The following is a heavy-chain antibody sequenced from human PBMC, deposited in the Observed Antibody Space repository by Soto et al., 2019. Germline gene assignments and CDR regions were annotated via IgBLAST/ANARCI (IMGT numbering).Heavy chain of an antibody. CDR3: ARVSTPNCSSTSCYDYYYGMDV. CDR2: IYYSGST. J-gene: IGHJ6*02. CDR1: GGSISSGGYY. Sequence: QVQLQESGPGLVKPSQTLSLTCTVSGGSISSGGYYWSWIRQHPGKGLEWIGYIYYSGSTYYNPSLKSRVTISVDTSKNQCSLKLSSVTAADTAVYYCARVSTPNCSSTSCYDYYYGMDVWGQGTTVTVSS. V-gene: IGHV4-31*03. D-gene: IGHD2-2*01.